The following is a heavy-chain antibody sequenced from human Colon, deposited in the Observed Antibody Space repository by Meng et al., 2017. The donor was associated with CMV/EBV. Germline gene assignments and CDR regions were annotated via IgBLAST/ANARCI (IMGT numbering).Heavy chain of an antibody. CDR3: VRTTWLQDLEF. D-gene: IGHD5-24*01. CDR2: IKEDGSET. CDR1: GFSFGDSW. J-gene: IGHJ4*02. V-gene: IGHV3-7*01. Sequence: GESLKISCAASGFSFGDSWMTWVRQTPGRALEWVANIKEDGSETLYAASVRGRFTISRDNARNSLYLQMNSLRAEDTAVYYCVRTTWLQDLEFWGQGVLVTVSS.